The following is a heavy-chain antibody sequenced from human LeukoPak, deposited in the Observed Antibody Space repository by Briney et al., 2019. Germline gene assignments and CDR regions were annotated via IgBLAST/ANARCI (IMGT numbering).Heavy chain of an antibody. CDR1: GFTFDDYA. D-gene: IGHD3-22*01. Sequence: GGSLRLSCAASGFTFDDYAMHWVRQAPGKGLEWVSGISWNGGSIAYADSVKGRFTISRDNAKNSLYLQMNSLRAEDTAVYYCAKDGGSSGYYRHYFDYWGQGTLVTVSS. CDR2: ISWNGGSI. V-gene: IGHV3-9*01. CDR3: AKDGGSSGYYRHYFDY. J-gene: IGHJ4*02.